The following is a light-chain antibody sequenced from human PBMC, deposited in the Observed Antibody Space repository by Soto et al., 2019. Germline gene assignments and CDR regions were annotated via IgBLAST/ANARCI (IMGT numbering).Light chain of an antibody. CDR3: QQYGSSGT. Sequence: VMTQSPATLSVAPGERVTFSCRASQSVSSNYLAWYQQKPGQAPRVLIYGASSRTTGIPDRFSGSGSGTDFTLTISRLEPEDFAVYYCQQYGSSGTFGQGTKVDIK. CDR1: QSVSSNY. CDR2: GAS. V-gene: IGKV3-20*01. J-gene: IGKJ1*01.